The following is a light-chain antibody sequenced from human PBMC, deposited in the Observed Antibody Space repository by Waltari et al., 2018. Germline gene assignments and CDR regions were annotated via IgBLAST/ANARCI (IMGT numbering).Light chain of an antibody. CDR1: QSVTTN. Sequence: EIVMTQSPATLSVSPGERAILSCRASQSVTTNLAWYQQKPGQAPRLLIYGASTRATDIPARFSGSGSGTEFTLTISSLQPEDFATYYCQQSYSTPRTFGQGTKLEIK. CDR2: GAS. CDR3: QQSYSTPRT. J-gene: IGKJ2*01. V-gene: IGKV3-15*01.